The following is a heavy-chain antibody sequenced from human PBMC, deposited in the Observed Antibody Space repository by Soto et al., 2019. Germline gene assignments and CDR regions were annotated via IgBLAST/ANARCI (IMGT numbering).Heavy chain of an antibody. CDR1: GFTFSSYA. CDR2: ISGSGGST. V-gene: IGHV3-23*01. CDR3: AKDGYYDFWSGPTETSYYYYGMDV. D-gene: IGHD3-3*01. Sequence: GGSLRLSCAASGFTFSSYAMSWVRQAPGKGLEWVSAISGSGGSTYYADSVKGRFTISRDNSKNTLYLQMNSLRAEDTAVYYCAKDGYYDFWSGPTETSYYYYGMDVWGQGTTVTVSS. J-gene: IGHJ6*02.